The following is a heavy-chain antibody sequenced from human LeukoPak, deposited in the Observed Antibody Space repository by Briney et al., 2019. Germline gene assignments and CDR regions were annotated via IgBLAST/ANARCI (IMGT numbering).Heavy chain of an antibody. D-gene: IGHD3-10*01. V-gene: IGHV1-18*01. Sequence: GASVKVSCKASGYTFTSYGISWVRQAPGQGLEWMGWISAYNGNTNYAQKLQGRVTMTTDTSTSTAYMELRSLRSDDTAVYYCARESVWGSGSPEVAFDIWGQGTMVTVSS. CDR1: GYTFTSYG. CDR2: ISAYNGNT. CDR3: ARESVWGSGSPEVAFDI. J-gene: IGHJ3*02.